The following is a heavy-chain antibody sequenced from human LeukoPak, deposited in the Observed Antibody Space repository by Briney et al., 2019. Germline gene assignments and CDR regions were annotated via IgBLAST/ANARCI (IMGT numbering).Heavy chain of an antibody. V-gene: IGHV1-8*03. J-gene: IGHJ6*03. Sequence: ASVKVSCKASGYTFTSYDINWVRQATGQGLEWMGWTNPNSGNTGYAQKFQGRVTITRNTSISTAYMELISLRSEDTAVYYCARGSSWYVGYYYYMDVWGKGTTVTVSS. CDR2: TNPNSGNT. D-gene: IGHD6-13*01. CDR3: ARGSSWYVGYYYYMDV. CDR1: GYTFTSYD.